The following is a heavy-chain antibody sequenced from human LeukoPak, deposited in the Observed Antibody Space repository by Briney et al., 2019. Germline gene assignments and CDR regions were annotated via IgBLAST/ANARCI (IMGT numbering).Heavy chain of an antibody. D-gene: IGHD2-2*03. J-gene: IGHJ4*02. CDR2: MNPNSGNT. V-gene: IGHV1-8*01. CDR3: ARDLVDIVVVPAAQTFDY. CDR1: GYTFTSYD. Sequence: ASVKVSCKASGYTFTSYDINWVRQATGQGLEWMGWMNPNSGNTGYAQKFQGRVTMTRNTSISTAYMELSSLRSEDTAVYYCARDLVDIVVVPAAQTFDYWGQGTLVTVSS.